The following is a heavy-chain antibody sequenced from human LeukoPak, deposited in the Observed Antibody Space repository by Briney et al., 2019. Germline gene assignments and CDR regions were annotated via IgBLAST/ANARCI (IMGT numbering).Heavy chain of an antibody. D-gene: IGHD6-19*01. Sequence: GASVNVSCKASGDSFTSYYMHGVRQAPGQGLEWLGIINPSGGSTSYAQKFQGRVTMTRDTSTSTLYMELSSLRSEDTAVYYCARGATPVAGAGPYYYYGMDVWGQGTTVTVSS. V-gene: IGHV1-46*01. J-gene: IGHJ6*02. CDR1: GDSFTSYY. CDR3: ARGATPVAGAGPYYYYGMDV. CDR2: INPSGGST.